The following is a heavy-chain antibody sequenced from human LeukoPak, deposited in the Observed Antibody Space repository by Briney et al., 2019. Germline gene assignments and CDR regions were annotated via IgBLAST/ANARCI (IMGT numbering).Heavy chain of an antibody. CDR2: IYSGGST. CDR3: ARGVRDLVNYYFDY. D-gene: IGHD4-23*01. Sequence: GGSLRLSCAASGFTVSSNYMSWVRQAPGKGLEWVSVIYSGGSTYYADSVKGRFTISRDNSKNTLYLQMNSLRAEGTAVYYCARGVRDLVNYYFDYWGQGTLVTVSS. V-gene: IGHV3-66*02. J-gene: IGHJ4*02. CDR1: GFTVSSNY.